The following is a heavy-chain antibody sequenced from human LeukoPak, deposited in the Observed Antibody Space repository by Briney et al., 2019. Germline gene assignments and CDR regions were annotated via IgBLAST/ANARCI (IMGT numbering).Heavy chain of an antibody. V-gene: IGHV3-30*02. J-gene: IGHJ4*02. Sequence: GGSLRLSCAASGFTFSSYGMHWVRQAPGKGLEWVTFIRYDGSNKYYADSVKGRFTISRDNSKNTLYLQMNSLRAEDTAVYYCAKAGDGYSLFDYWGQGTLVTVSS. D-gene: IGHD5-24*01. CDR3: AKAGDGYSLFDY. CDR1: GFTFSSYG. CDR2: IRYDGSNK.